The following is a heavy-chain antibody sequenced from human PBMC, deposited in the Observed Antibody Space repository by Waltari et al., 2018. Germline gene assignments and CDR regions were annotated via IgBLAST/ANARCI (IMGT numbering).Heavy chain of an antibody. CDR3: ARDPGASDYYYGMDV. CDR1: GGSISSGDYY. J-gene: IGHJ6*02. Sequence: QVQLQESGPGLVKPSQTLSLTCPVSGGSISSGDYYWSWIRQPPGKGLEWIGYIYYSGSTYYNPSLKSRVTISVDTSKNQFSLKLSSVTAADTAVYYCARDPGASDYYYGMDVWGQGTTVTVSS. CDR2: IYYSGST. D-gene: IGHD1-26*01. V-gene: IGHV4-30-4*01.